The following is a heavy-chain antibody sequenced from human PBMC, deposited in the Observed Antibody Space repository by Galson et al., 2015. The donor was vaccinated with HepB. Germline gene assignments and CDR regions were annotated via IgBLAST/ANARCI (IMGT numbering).Heavy chain of an antibody. D-gene: IGHD2-2*02. J-gene: IGHJ5*02. V-gene: IGHV3-48*01. Sequence: SLRLSCAASGFTFSNAWMNWVRQAPGKGLEWVSYISSSSSTIYYADSVKGRFTISRDNAKNSLYLQMNSLRAEDTAVYYCARVECSTSCYSSAAYNWFDPWGQGTLVTVSS. CDR3: ARVECSTSCYSSAAYNWFDP. CDR2: ISSSSSTI. CDR1: GFTFSNAW.